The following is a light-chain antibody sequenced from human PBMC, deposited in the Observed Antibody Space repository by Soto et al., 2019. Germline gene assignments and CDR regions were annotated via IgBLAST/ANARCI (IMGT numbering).Light chain of an antibody. CDR1: QNVNNN. CDR3: QQYNNWAPPWT. CDR2: GAS. V-gene: IGKV3-15*01. J-gene: IGKJ1*01. Sequence: IVMTQSPATLSVSPGERATLSCRASQNVNNNLAWYQQTPGQAPRLLIYGASTRATDIPARFSGSGSGTEFTLTISSLQSEDFAVYYCQQYNNWAPPWTFGQGTKVEIK.